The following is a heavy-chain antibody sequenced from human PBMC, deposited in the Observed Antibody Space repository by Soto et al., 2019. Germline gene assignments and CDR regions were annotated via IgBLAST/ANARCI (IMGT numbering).Heavy chain of an antibody. J-gene: IGHJ3*02. CDR3: ARGGGSDVKGLAFDI. Sequence: SVKVSCKASGGTFSSYTISWVRQAPGQGLEWMGRIIPILGIANYAQKFQGRVTITADKSTSTAYMELSSLRSEDTAVYYCARGGGSDVKGLAFDIWGQGTMVTVSS. CDR1: GGTFSSYT. D-gene: IGHD1-26*01. CDR2: IIPILGIA. V-gene: IGHV1-69*02.